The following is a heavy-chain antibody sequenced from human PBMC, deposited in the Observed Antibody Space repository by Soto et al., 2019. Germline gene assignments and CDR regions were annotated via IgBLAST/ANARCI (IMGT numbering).Heavy chain of an antibody. CDR1: GGSISTYY. J-gene: IGHJ6*03. Sequence: SETLSLTCTVSGGSISTYYWSWIRQPPGKGLEWIGYIYYSGSTNYNPSLKSRVTISVDTSKNQFSLKLSSVTAADTAVYYCVRHGGRYCSGGSCRPLYYKEVWGKGTTVTVSS. D-gene: IGHD2-15*01. CDR2: IYYSGST. V-gene: IGHV4-59*08. CDR3: VRHGGRYCSGGSCRPLYYKEV.